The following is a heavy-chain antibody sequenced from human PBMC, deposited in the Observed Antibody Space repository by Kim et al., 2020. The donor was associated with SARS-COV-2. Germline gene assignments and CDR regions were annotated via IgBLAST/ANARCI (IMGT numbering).Heavy chain of an antibody. V-gene: IGHV1-3*01. J-gene: IGHJ4*02. CDR3: ARDQGVGDY. D-gene: IGHD1-26*01. CDR2: GNT. Sequence: GNTEDAEKFQGRVTITRDTSATTAYMELSSLRSEDTAVYYCARDQGVGDYWGQGALVTVSS.